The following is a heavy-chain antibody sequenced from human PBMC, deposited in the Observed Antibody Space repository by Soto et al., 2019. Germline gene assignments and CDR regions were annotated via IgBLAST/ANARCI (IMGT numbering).Heavy chain of an antibody. Sequence: QVQLVESGGGLVKPGGSLRLSCAASGFTFSDSYMSWVRQAPGKGLEWISYISSSGSSMFYADSTKGRFTISRDNAKNSLYLHMNGLSAEATAMYYCARSGPRGYSVSWGQGTLVTVSS. D-gene: IGHD5-12*01. CDR1: GFTFSDSY. CDR3: ARSGPRGYSVS. J-gene: IGHJ4*02. V-gene: IGHV3-11*01. CDR2: ISSSGSSM.